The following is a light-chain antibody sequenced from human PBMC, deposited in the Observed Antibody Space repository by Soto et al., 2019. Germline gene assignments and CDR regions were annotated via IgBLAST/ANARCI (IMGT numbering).Light chain of an antibody. J-gene: IGKJ2*01. Sequence: DIQMTQSPSSLSASVGDTVTITCRASQHITNDCAWYQQKAGRAPKCLILLASRLQAGVPSRFSGSGSGTDVTLKISSLQPEDFAAYDCLQLNGYAPVFGQGTNVEIK. CDR3: LQLNGYAPV. CDR1: QHITND. V-gene: IGKV1-17*01. CDR2: LAS.